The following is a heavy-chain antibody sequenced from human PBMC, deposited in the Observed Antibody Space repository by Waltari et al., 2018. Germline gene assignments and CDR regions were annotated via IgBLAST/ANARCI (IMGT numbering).Heavy chain of an antibody. CDR2: IYSGGST. CDR1: GFTVSSNY. J-gene: IGHJ6*02. V-gene: IGHV3-53*01. D-gene: IGHD3-22*01. CDR3: ARDPSYYDSSGYYYYYYGMDV. Sequence: EVQLVESGGGLIQPGGSLRLSCAASGFTVSSNYMSWVRQAPGKGLEWVSVIYSGGSTDVADSVKCRFTISRDNSKNTLYLQMNSLRAEDTAVYYCARDPSYYDSSGYYYYYYGMDVWGQGTTVTVSS.